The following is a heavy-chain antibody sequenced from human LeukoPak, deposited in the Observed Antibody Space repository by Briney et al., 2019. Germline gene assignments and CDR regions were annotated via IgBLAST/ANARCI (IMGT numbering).Heavy chain of an antibody. CDR2: IFYSGTT. V-gene: IGHV4-31*03. J-gene: IGHJ4*02. D-gene: IGHD2-8*02. CDR3: ARASGCTANSCHPDY. CDR1: GGSIRSGIYY. Sequence: SETLSLTCTVSGGSIRSGIYYWTWIHQHPGEGLEWIGYIFYSGTTYYNPSLKSRVTISVDTSKNQFSLNLSSVTAADTAVYYCARASGCTANSCHPDYWGQGTLVTVSS.